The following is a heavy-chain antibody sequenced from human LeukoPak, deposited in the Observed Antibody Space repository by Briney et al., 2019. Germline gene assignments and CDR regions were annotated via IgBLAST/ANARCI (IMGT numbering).Heavy chain of an antibody. CDR2: MNPGSGNT. J-gene: IGHJ4*02. D-gene: IGHD3-22*01. V-gene: IGHV1-8*02. CDR1: GYTFGSYD. Sequence: GASVKVSCKASGYTFGSYDINWVRKATGQGLEWMGWMNPGSGNTGYAQRLQGRVTMTRDTSISTAYMELSGLRSEDTAVYYCARLSETAAYYYTSGYYYLRYWGQGTLVTVDS. CDR3: ARLSETAAYYYTSGYYYLRY.